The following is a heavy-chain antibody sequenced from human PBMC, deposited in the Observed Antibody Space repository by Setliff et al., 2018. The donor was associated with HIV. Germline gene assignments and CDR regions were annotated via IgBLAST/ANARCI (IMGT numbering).Heavy chain of an antibody. CDR1: GGSFSDYY. V-gene: IGHV4-34*01. CDR3: ATSAESGFGIHWGVFNI. J-gene: IGHJ3*02. CDR2: IKHSGST. D-gene: IGHD3-10*01. Sequence: SETLSLTCAVHGGSFSDYYWTWIRQPPGKGLEWIGEIKHSGSTNYNPSLKSRVAISVDTAKNQFSLNLTSVTAADTAVYYCATSAESGFGIHWGVFNIWGQGTRVTVSS.